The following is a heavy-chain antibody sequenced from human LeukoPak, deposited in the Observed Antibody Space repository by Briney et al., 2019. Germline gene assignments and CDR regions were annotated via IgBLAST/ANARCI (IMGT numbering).Heavy chain of an antibody. CDR3: ARGGLLYRFLTPQ. Sequence: ASVKVSCKASGYTFTGYYMHWVRQAPGQGLEWMGWINPNSGGTNYAQKFQGRVTMTRNTSISTAYMELSSLRSEDTAVYYCARGGLLYRFLTPQWGQGTLVTVSS. CDR2: INPNSGGT. D-gene: IGHD2-2*02. J-gene: IGHJ4*02. CDR1: GYTFTGYY. V-gene: IGHV1-2*02.